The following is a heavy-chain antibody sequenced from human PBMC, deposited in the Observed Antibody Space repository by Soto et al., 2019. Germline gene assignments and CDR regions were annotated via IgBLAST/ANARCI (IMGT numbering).Heavy chain of an antibody. CDR1: GYTFTGYY. Sequence: ASVKVSCKASGYTFTGYYMHWVRQAPGQGLEWMGWINPNSGGTNYAQKFQGWVTMTRDTSISTAYMELSRLRSDDTAVYYCARARYGSQFERAGSGTYYYYYMDVWGKGTTVTVSS. J-gene: IGHJ6*03. CDR3: ARARYGSQFERAGSGTYYYYYMDV. V-gene: IGHV1-2*04. D-gene: IGHD3-10*01. CDR2: INPNSGGT.